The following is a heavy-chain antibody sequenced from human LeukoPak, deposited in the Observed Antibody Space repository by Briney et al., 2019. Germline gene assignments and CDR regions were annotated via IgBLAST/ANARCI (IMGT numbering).Heavy chain of an antibody. CDR1: GGSISSYY. V-gene: IGHV4-4*07. J-gene: IGHJ5*02. CDR3: AGSSRFGEFGARIRDWFDP. CDR2: IYTSGST. D-gene: IGHD3-10*01. Sequence: SETLSLTCTVSGGSISSYYWSWIRQPAGKGLEGIGRIYTSGSTNYNPSLKSRVTMSVDTSKNQFSLKLSSVTAADTAVYYCAGSSRFGEFGARIRDWFDPWGQGTLVTVSS.